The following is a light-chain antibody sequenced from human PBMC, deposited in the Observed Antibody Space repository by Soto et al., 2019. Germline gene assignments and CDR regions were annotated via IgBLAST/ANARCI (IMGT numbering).Light chain of an antibody. CDR1: SSDAGGYNY. CDR2: EVS. Sequence: QSFLTQPASVSGSPGQSITISCTGTSSDAGGYNYVSWYQQHPGKAPKLMIYEVSNRPSGVSNRFSGSKSGNTASLTISGLQAEDEADYYCTSYTSSITYVFGTGTKVTVL. V-gene: IGLV2-14*01. J-gene: IGLJ1*01. CDR3: TSYTSSITYV.